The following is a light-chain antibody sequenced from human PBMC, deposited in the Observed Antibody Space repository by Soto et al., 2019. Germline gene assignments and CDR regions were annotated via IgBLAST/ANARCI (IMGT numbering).Light chain of an antibody. V-gene: IGKV1-6*01. J-gene: IGKJ2*01. Sequence: AIQMTQSPSSLPASVGDRVTITCRASQGIRNDLGWYQQKPGKAPKLLIYAASSLQSGVPSRFSGSGSDTDFTLTISSLQPEDFATYYCLQDYNYPYTFGQGTKLEIK. CDR1: QGIRND. CDR2: AAS. CDR3: LQDYNYPYT.